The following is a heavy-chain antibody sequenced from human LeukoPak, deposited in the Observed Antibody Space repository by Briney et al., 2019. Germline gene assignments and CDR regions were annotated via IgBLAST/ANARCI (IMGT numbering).Heavy chain of an antibody. V-gene: IGHV3-48*01. CDR3: ARAVKEYYFDY. CDR2: ISSSSTAI. J-gene: IGHJ4*02. D-gene: IGHD4-17*01. Sequence: GSLRLSCAASGFTFTTYTMNWVRQAPGKGLEWVSYISSSSTAIYYADSVKGRFTISRDNAKNSLSLQMNSLRAEDTAVYYCARAVKEYYFDYWGQGTLVTVSS. CDR1: GFTFTTYT.